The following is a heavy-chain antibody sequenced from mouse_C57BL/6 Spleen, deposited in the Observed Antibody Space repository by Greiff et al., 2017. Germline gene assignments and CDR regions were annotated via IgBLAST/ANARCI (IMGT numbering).Heavy chain of an antibody. CDR1: GYTFTSYW. Sequence: VQLQQPGAELVKPGASVKMSCKASGYTFTSYWITWVKQRPGQGLEWIGDIYPGSGSTNYNEKFKSKATLTVDTSSSTAYMQLSSLTSEDSAVYYWARECNSNLAWFAYWGQGTLVTVSA. CDR3: ARECNSNLAWFAY. CDR2: IYPGSGST. J-gene: IGHJ3*01. V-gene: IGHV1-55*01. D-gene: IGHD2-5*01.